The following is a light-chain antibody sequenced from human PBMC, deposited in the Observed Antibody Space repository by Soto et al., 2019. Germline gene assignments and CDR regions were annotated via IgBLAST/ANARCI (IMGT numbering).Light chain of an antibody. CDR2: AAS. V-gene: IGKV1-6*01. CDR1: QGIRTD. J-gene: IGKJ1*01. Sequence: AIQMTQSPSSLSASVGDRVTITCRASQGIRTDLGWYQQKPWKAPKLLIYAASSLQSGVLSRFSGTGSGTDFTLTISSLQPEDFATYYCLQDYNYPRTCGEGTNVEIK. CDR3: LQDYNYPRT.